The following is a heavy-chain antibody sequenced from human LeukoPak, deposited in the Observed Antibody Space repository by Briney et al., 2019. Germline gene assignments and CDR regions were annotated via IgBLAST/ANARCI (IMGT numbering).Heavy chain of an antibody. D-gene: IGHD3-22*01. V-gene: IGHV3-49*04. Sequence: GGSLRLSCVASGFTVSSNYMSWVRQAPGKGLEWVGFIRSKAYGGTTEYAASVKGRFTISRDDSKSIAYLQMNSLKTEDTAVYYCTRYVRYYYDSSGYIDYWGQGTLVTVSS. J-gene: IGHJ4*02. CDR3: TRYVRYYYDSSGYIDY. CDR1: GFTVSSNY. CDR2: IRSKAYGGTT.